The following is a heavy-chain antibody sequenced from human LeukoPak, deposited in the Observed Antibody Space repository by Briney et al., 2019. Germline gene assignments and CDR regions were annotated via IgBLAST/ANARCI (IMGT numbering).Heavy chain of an antibody. CDR1: GYTFTGYY. D-gene: IGHD2-15*01. CDR3: ARREGSGRDGLVV. V-gene: IGHV1-2*02. J-gene: IGHJ6*02. Sequence: ASVKVSCKASGYTFTGYYIHWVRQAPGQGLEWMGWINPNSGGTDYAQKFQGRVTMTRDTSISTTYMDLSRLRSDDTAVYYCARREGSGRDGLVVWGQGTTVTVSS. CDR2: INPNSGGT.